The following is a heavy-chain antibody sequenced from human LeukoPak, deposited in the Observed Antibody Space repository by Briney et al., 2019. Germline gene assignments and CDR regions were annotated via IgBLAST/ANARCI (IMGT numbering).Heavy chain of an antibody. D-gene: IGHD3-10*01. V-gene: IGHV3-21*01. J-gene: IGHJ4*02. CDR2: ISSSSSYR. CDR1: GFTLSSYS. Sequence: GGSLRLSCAASGFTLSSYSMNWVRQAPGKGLEWVSSISSSSSYRYYADSVKGRFTISRDNAKNSLYLQMNSLRAEDTAVYYCAKDEGYYGSGSDYYFDYWGQGILVTVSS. CDR3: AKDEGYYGSGSDYYFDY.